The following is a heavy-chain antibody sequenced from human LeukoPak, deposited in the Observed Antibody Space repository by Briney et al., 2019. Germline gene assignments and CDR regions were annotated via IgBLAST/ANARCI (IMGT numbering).Heavy chain of an antibody. J-gene: IGHJ4*02. D-gene: IGHD5-18*01. CDR1: GYTFTNYD. Sequence: ASVKVSCKASGYTFTNYDINWVRQATGQGLEWMGWINPNSGNTGYAQKFQGRVTMTRNTSISTAYMDLSSLRSEDTAVYYCVRDADTAVVAFDYWGQGTLVTVSS. CDR3: VRDADTAVVAFDY. CDR2: INPNSGNT. V-gene: IGHV1-8*01.